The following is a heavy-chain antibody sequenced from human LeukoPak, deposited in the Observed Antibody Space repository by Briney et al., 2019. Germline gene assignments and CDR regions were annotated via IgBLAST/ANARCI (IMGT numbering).Heavy chain of an antibody. CDR1: GGPISSYY. CDR2: IYYSGST. Sequence: SETLSLTCTVSGGPISSYYWSWIRQPPGKGLEWIGYIYYSGSTNYNPSLKSRVTISVDTSKNQFSLKLSSVTAADTAVYYCARGYSYGLPHSWGQGTLVTVSS. J-gene: IGHJ4*02. V-gene: IGHV4-59*01. CDR3: ARGYSYGLPHS. D-gene: IGHD5-18*01.